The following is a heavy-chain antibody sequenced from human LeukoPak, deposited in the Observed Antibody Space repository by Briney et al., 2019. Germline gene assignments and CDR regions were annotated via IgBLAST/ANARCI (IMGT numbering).Heavy chain of an antibody. J-gene: IGHJ4*02. V-gene: IGHV3-21*01. D-gene: IGHD3-10*01. CDR3: ARDQSTDLWFGELLQSIDY. Sequence: GGSLRLSCAASGFTFSSYSMNWVRQAPGKGLEWVSSISSSSSYIYYADSVKGRFTISRDNAKNSLYPQMNSPRAEDTAVYYCARDQSTDLWFGELLQSIDYWGQGTLVTVSS. CDR1: GFTFSSYS. CDR2: ISSSSSYI.